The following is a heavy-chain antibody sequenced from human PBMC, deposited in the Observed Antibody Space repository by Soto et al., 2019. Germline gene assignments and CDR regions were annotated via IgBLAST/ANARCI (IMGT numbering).Heavy chain of an antibody. CDR1: RYTFTSYD. Sequence: ASVKVSCKASRYTFTSYDINWVRQATGQGLEWMGWMNPNSGNTGYAQKFQGRVTVTRNTSISTAYMELSSLRSEDTAVYYCARGKYRLTIFGASRGTDVWGKGTTVTVSS. D-gene: IGHD3-3*01. J-gene: IGHJ6*04. CDR2: MNPNSGNT. CDR3: ARGKYRLTIFGASRGTDV. V-gene: IGHV1-8*01.